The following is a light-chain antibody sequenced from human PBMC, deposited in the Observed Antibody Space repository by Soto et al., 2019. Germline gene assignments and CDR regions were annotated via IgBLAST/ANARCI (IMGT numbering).Light chain of an antibody. Sequence: EIVMTQSPATLSVSPGERATLSCRASQSVDSSLAWYQQKPGQAPRLLMYAASTRATGIPGRFSGSGSGTEFTLTISSLQSEDFAVYHCQQYRYWPSTFGQGTKVEIK. V-gene: IGKV3-15*01. CDR3: QQYRYWPST. CDR1: QSVDSS. CDR2: AAS. J-gene: IGKJ1*01.